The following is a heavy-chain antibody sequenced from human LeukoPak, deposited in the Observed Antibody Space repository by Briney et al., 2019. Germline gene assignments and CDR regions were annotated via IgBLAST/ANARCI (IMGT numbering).Heavy chain of an antibody. J-gene: IGHJ4*02. CDR2: IFPADSDT. V-gene: IGHV5-51*01. Sequence: GESLKISCKGSGYSFTRNWIAWVRQMPGKGLEWMGNIFPADSDTTYSPSFQGHVTMSVDRSINTAYLQWSSLEASDTATYFCARQDSRSLQYWGQGTLVTVSS. D-gene: IGHD6-13*01. CDR3: ARQDSRSLQY. CDR1: GYSFTRNW.